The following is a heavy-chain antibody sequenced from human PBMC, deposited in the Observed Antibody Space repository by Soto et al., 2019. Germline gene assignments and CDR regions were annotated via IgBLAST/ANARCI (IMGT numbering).Heavy chain of an antibody. CDR1: GFSLSTAVG. V-gene: IGHV2-5*02. CDR2: IYGDDDK. CDR3: AHKRELFFDS. D-gene: IGHD1-7*01. J-gene: IGHJ4*02. Sequence: QITLKESGPTLVKPTETLTLTCTFSGFSLSTAVGVGWIRQPPGKALEFLSLIYGDDDKRYSPSLRTRLTITQDTSRNQVVLTMTDMDPVDTATYFCAHKRELFFDSWGQGTLVTVSS.